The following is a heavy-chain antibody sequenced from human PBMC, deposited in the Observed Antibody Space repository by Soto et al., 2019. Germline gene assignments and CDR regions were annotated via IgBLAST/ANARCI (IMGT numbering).Heavy chain of an antibody. CDR2: ISYDGSNK. CDR3: ARDSKQLGGMDV. D-gene: IGHD5-18*01. CDR1: GFTFSSYA. J-gene: IGHJ6*02. Sequence: QVQLVESGGGVVQPGRSLRLSCAASGFTFSSYAMHWVRQAPGKGLEWVAVISYDGSNKYYADSVKGRFTISRDNSKNTLYLQMNSLRAEDTAVYYCARDSKQLGGMDVWGQGTTVTVSS. V-gene: IGHV3-30-3*01.